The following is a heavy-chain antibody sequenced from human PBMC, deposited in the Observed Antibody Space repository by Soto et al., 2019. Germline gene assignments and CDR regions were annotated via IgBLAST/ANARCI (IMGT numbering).Heavy chain of an antibody. CDR3: AKRLAFDI. CDR1: GVTFSSYA. V-gene: IGHV3-23*01. CDR2: ISGSGGST. D-gene: IGHD6-25*01. J-gene: IGHJ3*02. Sequence: EVQVLESGGGLVQPGGSLRLSCASSGVTFSSYAMSWVRQAPGKGLEWVSTISGSGGSTYYADSVKGRFTISRDNSKNTLYRQMNSLRAEDTAVYYCAKRLAFDIWGQGTMVTVSS.